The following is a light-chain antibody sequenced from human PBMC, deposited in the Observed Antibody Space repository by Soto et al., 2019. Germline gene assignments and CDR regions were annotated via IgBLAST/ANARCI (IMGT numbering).Light chain of an antibody. CDR1: QSVSSSY. Sequence: EIVLTESPGALSLSSRARATLSCRASQSVSSSYLAWYQQNPGQAPTLLTYVASGSATGIPDRFSRSGSGTDFTLPISRLQPADFALNYFKQYGVSLRTFGQGTTVDVK. CDR2: VAS. J-gene: IGKJ1*01. V-gene: IGKV3-20*01. CDR3: KQYGVSLRT.